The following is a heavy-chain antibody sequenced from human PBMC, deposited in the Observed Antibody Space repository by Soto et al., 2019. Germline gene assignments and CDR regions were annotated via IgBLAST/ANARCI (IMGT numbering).Heavy chain of an antibody. CDR3: SRAGYIVVLFDL. CDR1: GFTFSDYH. J-gene: IGHJ4*02. Sequence: PGGSLRLSCAASGFTFSDYHMSWNRQAPGKGLERISYISNRDNSIYYADSVKGRFTISRDVAKNSLYLQMNSLRAEDTAVYYWSRAGYIVVLFDLWGQGTLVPVSS. V-gene: IGHV3-11*01. CDR2: ISNRDNSI. D-gene: IGHD2-15*01.